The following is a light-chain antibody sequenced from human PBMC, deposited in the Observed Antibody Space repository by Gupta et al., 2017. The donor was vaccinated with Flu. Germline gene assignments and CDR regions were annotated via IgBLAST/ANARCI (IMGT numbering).Light chain of an antibody. J-gene: IGKJ4*01. CDR2: AAS. CDR3: QQGYKYPQT. CDR1: QSVSAL. V-gene: IGKV1-39*01. Sequence: PSSMSASVGDRVTITFLASQSVSALLHWYQHKPGKAPNLLIYAASTLQGGVPSRFSGSGSGTDFTLTITNLRPEDFATYYCQQGYKYPQTFGRGTTVEVK.